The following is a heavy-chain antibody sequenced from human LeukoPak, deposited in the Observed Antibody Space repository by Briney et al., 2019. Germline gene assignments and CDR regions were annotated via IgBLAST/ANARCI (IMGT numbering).Heavy chain of an antibody. CDR2: ISGSGGST. CDR1: GFTFSNYA. V-gene: IGHV3-23*01. J-gene: IGHJ4*02. Sequence: PGGSLRLSCVASGFTFSNYAMSWVRQAPGKGLEWVSGISGSGGSTYYADSVKGRFTISRDNSKNTLYLQMNSLRAEDTAVYYCAKDSDSGSYYLGYFDYWGQGTLVTVSS. CDR3: AKDSDSGSYYLGYFDY. D-gene: IGHD1-26*01.